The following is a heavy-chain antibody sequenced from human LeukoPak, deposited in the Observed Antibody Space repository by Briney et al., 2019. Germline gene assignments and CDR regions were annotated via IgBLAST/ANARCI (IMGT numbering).Heavy chain of an antibody. CDR3: AKDAGRIAAAGMMSAFDI. V-gene: IGHV3-9*01. CDR1: GFTFDDYA. J-gene: IGHJ3*02. CDR2: ISWNSGSI. Sequence: QSGRSLRLSCAASGFTFDDYAMHWVRQAPGKGLEWVSGISWNSGSIGYADSVKGRFTISRDNAKNSLYLQMNSLKAEDTALYYCAKDAGRIAAAGMMSAFDIWGQGTMVTVSS. D-gene: IGHD6-13*01.